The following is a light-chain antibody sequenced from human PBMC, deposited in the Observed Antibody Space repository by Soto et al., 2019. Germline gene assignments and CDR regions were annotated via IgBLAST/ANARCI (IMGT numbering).Light chain of an antibody. CDR3: QQYNNWPPLT. CDR1: QSVSSN. Sequence: EIVMTQSPATLSVSPGERATLSCRASQSVSSNLAWYQQKPGQDPRLLIYGASTRATGIPARFSGSGSGTESTLTISSLQSEDFAVYYCQQYNNWPPLTFAGGTKVEIK. V-gene: IGKV3-15*01. J-gene: IGKJ4*01. CDR2: GAS.